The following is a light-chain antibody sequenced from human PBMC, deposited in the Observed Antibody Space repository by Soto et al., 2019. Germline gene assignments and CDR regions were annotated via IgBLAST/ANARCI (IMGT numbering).Light chain of an antibody. J-gene: IGKJ3*01. CDR3: QHYGSSPPFT. Sequence: EIVLTQSPGTRSLSPGERATLSCRASQSGSSSHLAWYQQKPGQSPRLLIYAASSRVTGIPDRFSGSGSVTDFTLTISRLEPEDFAVYYCQHYGSSPPFTFGPGTKVDIK. CDR2: AAS. CDR1: QSGSSSH. V-gene: IGKV3-20*01.